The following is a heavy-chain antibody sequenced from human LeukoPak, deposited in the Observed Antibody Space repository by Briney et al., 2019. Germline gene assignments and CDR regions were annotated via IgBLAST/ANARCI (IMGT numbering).Heavy chain of an antibody. CDR1: GGSISSYY. J-gene: IGHJ4*02. CDR3: ARNRGSLEADY. CDR2: IYYSGST. Sequence: PSETLSLTCTVSGGSISSYYWSWIRQPPGKGLEWIGYIYYSGSTNYNPSLKSRVTISVDTSKNQFSLKLSSVTAADTAVYYCARNRGSLEADYWDQGTLVTVSS. D-gene: IGHD3-16*01. V-gene: IGHV4-59*01.